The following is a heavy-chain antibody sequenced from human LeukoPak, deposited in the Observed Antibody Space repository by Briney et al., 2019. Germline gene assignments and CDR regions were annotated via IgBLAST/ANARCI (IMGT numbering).Heavy chain of an antibody. D-gene: IGHD3-3*01. CDR1: GGSISTYY. V-gene: IGHV4-59*01. CDR3: ARTTPIFWSGYNDVSDI. J-gene: IGHJ3*02. Sequence: PSETLSLTCTVSGGSISTYYWNWIRQPPGKGLEWIGYIYYSGSTNYNPSLKSRVTISVDTSKNQFSLKLSSVTAADTAVYYCARTTPIFWSGYNDVSDIRGQGTMVTVSS. CDR2: IYYSGST.